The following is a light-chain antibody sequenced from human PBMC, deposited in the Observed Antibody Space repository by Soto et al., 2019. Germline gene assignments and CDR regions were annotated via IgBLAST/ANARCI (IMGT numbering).Light chain of an antibody. CDR2: DVS. J-gene: IGLJ3*02. V-gene: IGLV2-11*01. CDR1: SSDVGAYDH. CDR3: CSYAGNSTWV. Sequence: QSVLTQPRSVSGSPGQSVTISCTGTSSDVGAYDHVSWYQQHPGKAPKLMIYDVSKRPSGVPDRFSGSKSGNPASLTLSGLQGEEEADYYCCSYAGNSTWVFGGGTKLTVL.